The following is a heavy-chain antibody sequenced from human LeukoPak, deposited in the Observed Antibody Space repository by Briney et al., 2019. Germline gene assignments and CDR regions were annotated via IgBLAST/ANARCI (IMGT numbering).Heavy chain of an antibody. CDR2: IIPIFGIA. CDR1: GGTFSSYA. CDR3: GRPRDGQKSLDY. J-gene: IGHJ4*02. V-gene: IGHV1-69*04. Sequence: SVKVSCKASGGTFSSYAISWVRQAPGQGLEWMGRIIPIFGIANYAQKFQGRVTITADKSTSTAYMELSSLRSEDTAVYYCGRPRDGQKSLDYWGQGTLVTVSS. D-gene: IGHD5-24*01.